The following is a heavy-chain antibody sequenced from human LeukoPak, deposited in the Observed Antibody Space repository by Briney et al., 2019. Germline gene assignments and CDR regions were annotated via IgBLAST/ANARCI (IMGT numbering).Heavy chain of an antibody. CDR1: GYTFTIYG. CDR2: ISAYNGNT. CDR3: ASSSGWLKGDAFDI. Sequence: ASVKVSCKASGYTFTIYGISWVRQAPGQGLGCMGWISAYNGNTNYAQKLQSRVTMTTDTSTSTAYMELRSLRSDDTAVYYCASSSGWLKGDAFDIWGQGTMVTVSS. V-gene: IGHV1-18*01. J-gene: IGHJ3*02. D-gene: IGHD6-19*01.